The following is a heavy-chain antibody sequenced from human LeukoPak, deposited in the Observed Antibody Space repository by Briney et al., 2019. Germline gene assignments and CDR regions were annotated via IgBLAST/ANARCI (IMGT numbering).Heavy chain of an antibody. J-gene: IGHJ3*02. Sequence: PGGSLRLSCPASGITDSHSYMSWVRQAPGKGLEWVANIKQDGSEKYYVDSVKGRFTISRDNAKNSLYLQMNSLRAEDTAVYYCARDILEWFHRGDAFDIWGQGTMVTVSA. CDR2: IKQDGSEK. CDR3: ARDILEWFHRGDAFDI. CDR1: GITDSHSY. V-gene: IGHV3-7*01. D-gene: IGHD3-3*01.